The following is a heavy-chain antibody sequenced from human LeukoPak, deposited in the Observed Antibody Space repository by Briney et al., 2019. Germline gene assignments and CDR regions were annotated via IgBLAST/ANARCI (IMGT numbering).Heavy chain of an antibody. D-gene: IGHD1-26*01. CDR2: ISNSGSST. V-gene: IGHV3-11*06. CDR1: RFTFSDYY. CDR3: ARGTSGSHYWYFDL. Sequence: GGSLRLSCAASRFTFSDYYMVWIRQAPGKGLEWVSYISNSGSSTKYADSAKGRFTISRDNSKNTLYLQMNSLRAEDTAVYYCARGTSGSHYWYFDLWGRGTLVTVSS. J-gene: IGHJ2*01.